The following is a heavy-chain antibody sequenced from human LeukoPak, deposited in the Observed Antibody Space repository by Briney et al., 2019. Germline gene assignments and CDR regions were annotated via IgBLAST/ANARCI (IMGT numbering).Heavy chain of an antibody. CDR1: GFTFSSYA. Sequence: GSLRLSCAASGFTFSSYAMHWVRQAPGKGPEWVANMNKDGSQKYYVDSVKGRFTISRDTAKNSLYLQMNNLRVEDTALYYCARNNDMGVWGQGTTVIVSS. J-gene: IGHJ6*02. V-gene: IGHV3-7*03. CDR3: ARNNDMGV. D-gene: IGHD1/OR15-1a*01. CDR2: MNKDGSQK.